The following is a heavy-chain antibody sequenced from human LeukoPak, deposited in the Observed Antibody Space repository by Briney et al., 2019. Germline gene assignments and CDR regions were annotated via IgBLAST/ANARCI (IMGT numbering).Heavy chain of an antibody. CDR2: INPNSGGT. V-gene: IGHV1-2*02. J-gene: IGHJ4*02. CDR3: AREGIYGDSTFDY. D-gene: IGHD4-17*01. Sequence: ASVKVSCKGSGYTFTGYYMHWVRQAPGQGLEWMGWINPNSGGTNYAQKFQGRVTMTRDTSISTAYMELSRLRSDDTAVYYCAREGIYGDSTFDYWGQGTLVTVSS. CDR1: GYTFTGYY.